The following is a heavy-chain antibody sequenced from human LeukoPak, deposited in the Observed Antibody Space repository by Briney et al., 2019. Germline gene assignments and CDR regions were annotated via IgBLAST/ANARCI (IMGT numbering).Heavy chain of an antibody. J-gene: IGHJ3*02. Sequence: GGSLRLSCAASGFTFSSYSMNWVRQAPGKGLEWVSSISSSNSYIYYADSVKGRFTISRDNAKNSLYLQMNSLRAEDTAVYYCARSFRLDAFDIWGQGTMVTVSS. CDR3: ARSFRLDAFDI. CDR2: ISSSNSYI. D-gene: IGHD6-13*01. CDR1: GFTFSSYS. V-gene: IGHV3-21*01.